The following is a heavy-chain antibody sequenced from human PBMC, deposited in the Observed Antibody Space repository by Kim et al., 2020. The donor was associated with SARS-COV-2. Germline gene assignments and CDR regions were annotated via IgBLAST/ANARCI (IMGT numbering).Heavy chain of an antibody. V-gene: IGHV3-7*01. J-gene: IGHJ4*02. Sequence: GGSLRLSCAVSGFTFSSYWMSWFRQTPGKGLEWVANIHEHGSEAFYVDAVNGRFTISRDNAKNSLYLQMNSLRGEDTAFYYCARSGGSDPDYWGQGTHVVVSS. D-gene: IGHD2-15*01. CDR2: IHEHGSEA. CDR1: GFTFSSYW. CDR3: ARSGGSDPDY.